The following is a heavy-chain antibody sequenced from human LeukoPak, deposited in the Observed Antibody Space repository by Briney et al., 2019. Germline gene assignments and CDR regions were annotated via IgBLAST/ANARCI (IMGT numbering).Heavy chain of an antibody. CDR3: ARGHAFDI. CDR1: GYTLTTYW. CDR2: IYPGDSDT. V-gene: IGHV5-51*01. J-gene: IGHJ3*02. Sequence: GESLKISCKGSGYTLTTYWIGWVRQMPGKGLEYMGIIYPGDSDTRYSPSFQGQVTISADKSVSTAYLQWSSLKASDTAMYYCARGHAFDIWGQGTMVTVSS.